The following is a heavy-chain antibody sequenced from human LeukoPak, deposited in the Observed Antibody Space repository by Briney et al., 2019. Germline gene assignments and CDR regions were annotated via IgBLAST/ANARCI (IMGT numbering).Heavy chain of an antibody. D-gene: IGHD3-3*01. CDR3: AHIVVHEGFWSGYTVPYYFDY. V-gene: IGHV2-5*01. J-gene: IGHJ4*02. Sequence: KGSGPTLVNPTQTLTLTCTFSGFSLSTSGVGVGWIRQPPGKALEWLALIYWNDDKRYSPSLKSRLTITKDTSKNQVVLTMTNMDPVDTATYYCAHIVVHEGFWSGYTVPYYFDYWGQGTLVTVSS. CDR2: IYWNDDK. CDR1: GFSLSTSGVG.